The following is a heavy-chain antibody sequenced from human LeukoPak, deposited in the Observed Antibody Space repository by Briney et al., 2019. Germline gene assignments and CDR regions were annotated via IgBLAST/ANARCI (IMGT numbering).Heavy chain of an antibody. V-gene: IGHV1-69*05. CDR2: IIPIFGTA. CDR3: VVGATSGVDY. Sequence: SVKVSCKASGGTFSSYAISWVRQAPGQGLEWMGGIIPIFGTANYAQKFQGRVTITTDESTSTAYMELSRLRSEDTAVYYCVVGATSGVDYWGQGTLVTVSS. J-gene: IGHJ4*02. CDR1: GGTFSSYA. D-gene: IGHD1-26*01.